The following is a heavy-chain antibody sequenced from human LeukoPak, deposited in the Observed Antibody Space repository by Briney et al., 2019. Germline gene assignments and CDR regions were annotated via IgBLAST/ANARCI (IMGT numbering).Heavy chain of an antibody. V-gene: IGHV3-33*06. CDR1: GFTFSSYG. CDR2: IWYDGSNK. Sequence: GRSLRLSCAASGFTFSSYGMHWVRQAPGKGLEWVAVIWYDGSNKYYADSVKGRFTISRDNSKNTLYLQMNSLRAEDTAVYYCAKDSCGGDCYYFDYWGQGTLVTVSS. CDR3: AKDSCGGDCYYFDY. D-gene: IGHD2-21*02. J-gene: IGHJ4*02.